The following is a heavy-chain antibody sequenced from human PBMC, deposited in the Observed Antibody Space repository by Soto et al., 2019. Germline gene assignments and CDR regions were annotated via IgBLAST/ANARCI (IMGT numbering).Heavy chain of an antibody. Sequence: GGSLRLSCAASGFALSNYWMSWVRQAPGKGLEWVANINQDGSQKFYLDSVEGRFTISRDNARNSLYLQMNSLRAEDTAIYYCARIYCSSSSCYIDFWGQGILVTVSS. CDR3: ARIYCSSSSCYIDF. CDR2: INQDGSQK. V-gene: IGHV3-7*03. J-gene: IGHJ4*02. D-gene: IGHD2-2*02. CDR1: GFALSNYW.